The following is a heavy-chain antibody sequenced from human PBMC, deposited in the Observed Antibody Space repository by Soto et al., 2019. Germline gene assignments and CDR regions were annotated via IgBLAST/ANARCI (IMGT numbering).Heavy chain of an antibody. V-gene: IGHV3-33*01. Sequence: PGGSLRLSCAASGFTFSSYGMHWVRQAPGKGLEWVAVIWYDGSNKYYADSVKGRFTISRDNSKNTLYLQMNSLRAEDTAVYYCARDGSSCGYFDYWGQGTLVTVSS. J-gene: IGHJ4*02. CDR2: IWYDGSNK. D-gene: IGHD6-13*01. CDR1: GFTFSSYG. CDR3: ARDGSSCGYFDY.